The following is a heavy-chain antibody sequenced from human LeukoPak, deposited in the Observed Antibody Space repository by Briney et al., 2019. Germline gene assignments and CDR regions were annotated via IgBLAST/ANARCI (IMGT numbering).Heavy chain of an antibody. J-gene: IGHJ6*03. CDR1: GFTFSTYD. CDR2: IQYDGSNE. Sequence: GGSLRLSCAASGFTFSTYDMHWVRQAPGKGLEWVAYIQYDGSNEQYADSVKGRFSISRDSSKNILNLQMNSLRAEDTAVYYCAKDRCSNGIGCYYYYMDVWGKGTTVTIYS. CDR3: AKDRCSNGIGCYYYYMDV. V-gene: IGHV3-30*02. D-gene: IGHD2-8*01.